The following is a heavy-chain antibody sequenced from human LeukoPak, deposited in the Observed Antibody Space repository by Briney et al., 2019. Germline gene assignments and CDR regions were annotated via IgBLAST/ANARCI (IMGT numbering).Heavy chain of an antibody. V-gene: IGHV3-30*02. J-gene: IGHJ6*04. CDR1: GFTFSSYG. CDR2: XXXXXSNK. CDR3: AKDHSIVAPTLQYYYYGMDV. Sequence: GGSLRLSCAASGFTFSSYGMHWVRQAPGKGLXXXXXXXXXXSNKYYADSVKGRFTISRDNSKNTLYLQMNSLRAEDTAVYYCAKDHSIVAPTLQYYYYGMDVWGKGTTVTVSS. D-gene: IGHD5-12*01.